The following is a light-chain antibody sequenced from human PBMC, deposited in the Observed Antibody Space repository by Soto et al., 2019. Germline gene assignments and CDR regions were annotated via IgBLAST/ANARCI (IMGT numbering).Light chain of an antibody. Sequence: QSVLTQPPSASGSPGQSVTISCTGTSSDVGGYNYVSWYQLHPGKAPKLMIYDVNRRPSGVPARFSGSKSGNTASLTVSGLQAEDEADYYCSSYAGSNNYVFGTGTKVTVL. J-gene: IGLJ1*01. CDR3: SSYAGSNNYV. CDR1: SSDVGGYNY. V-gene: IGLV2-8*01. CDR2: DVN.